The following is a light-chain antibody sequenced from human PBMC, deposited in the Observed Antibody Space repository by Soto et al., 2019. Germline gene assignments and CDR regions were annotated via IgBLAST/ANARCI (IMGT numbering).Light chain of an antibody. CDR3: VLYMGSGADV. J-gene: IGLJ1*01. Sequence: QTVVTQEPSFSVSPGRTVTLTCGLSSGTVSTSYYPRWYQQTPGQAPRTLIYSTNTRSSGVPDRFSGSILGNKAALTITGAQADDESDYYCVLYMGSGADVFGTGTKVTVL. V-gene: IGLV8-61*01. CDR2: STN. CDR1: SGTVSTSYY.